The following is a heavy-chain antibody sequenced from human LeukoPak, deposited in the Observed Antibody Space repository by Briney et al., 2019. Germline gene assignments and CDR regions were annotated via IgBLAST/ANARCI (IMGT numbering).Heavy chain of an antibody. Sequence: RASVKVSCKASGYTFTSYGISWVRQAPGQGLEWMGWINPNSGGTNYAQKFQGRVTMTRDTSISTAYMELSRLRSDDTAVYYCARVAATSSSFDYWGQGTLVTVSS. J-gene: IGHJ4*02. V-gene: IGHV1-2*02. CDR1: GYTFTSYG. CDR2: INPNSGGT. CDR3: ARVAATSSSFDY. D-gene: IGHD6-13*01.